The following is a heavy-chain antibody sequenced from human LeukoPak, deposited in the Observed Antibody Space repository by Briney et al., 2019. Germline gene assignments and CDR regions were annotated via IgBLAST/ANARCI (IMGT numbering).Heavy chain of an antibody. V-gene: IGHV4-59*01. CDR3: ARGATVTATLMFDC. Sequence: SETLSLTCSVSGGSISNYYWSWIRQPPGKGLERIGNVYYSGTTYYNASLKNRVTMAVDVSKNQFSLKVTSVTAADTAVYYCARGATVTATLMFDCWGRGTLVTVSS. CDR2: VYYSGTT. J-gene: IGHJ4*02. CDR1: GGSISNYY. D-gene: IGHD2-15*01.